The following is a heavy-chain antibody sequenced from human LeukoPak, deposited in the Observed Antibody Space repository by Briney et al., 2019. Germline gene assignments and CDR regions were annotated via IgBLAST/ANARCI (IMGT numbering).Heavy chain of an antibody. D-gene: IGHD3-3*01. V-gene: IGHV4-61*02. CDR2: IYTTGNT. CDR3: ARDQERYDFWSGYYPTVGYYYMDV. J-gene: IGHJ6*03. Sequence: SETLSLTCTVSGGSISNDSYYWSWIRQPAGKGLEWIGRIYTTGNTNYNPSLKSRVTISADASKNQFSLKLSSVTAADTAVYYCARDQERYDFWSGYYPTVGYYYMDVWGKGTTVTVSS. CDR1: GGSISNDSYY.